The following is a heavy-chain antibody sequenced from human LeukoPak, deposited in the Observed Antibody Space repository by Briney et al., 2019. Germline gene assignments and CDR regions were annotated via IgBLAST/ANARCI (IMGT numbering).Heavy chain of an antibody. D-gene: IGHD3-22*01. V-gene: IGHV4-59*01. J-gene: IGHJ4*02. CDR3: ASQEYYYDSSGYYHTRFDY. CDR2: ISYSGST. Sequence: PSETLSLTCTVSGGSISSYYWSWIRQPPGKGLEWIGYISYSGSTNYNPSLKSRVTISVDTSKNQFSLKLSSVTAADTAVYYCASQEYYYDSSGYYHTRFDYWGQGTLVTVSS. CDR1: GGSISSYY.